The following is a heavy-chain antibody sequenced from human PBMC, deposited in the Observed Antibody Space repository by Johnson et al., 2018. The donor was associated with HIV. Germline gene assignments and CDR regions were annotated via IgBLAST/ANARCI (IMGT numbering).Heavy chain of an antibody. CDR2: IFGGGTT. Sequence: VQLVESGGGLVQPGGSLRLSCAASGFSVSNNYMSWVRQAPGKGLEWVSVIFGGGTTYYTDSVKVRFTISRDNSKNTLYLQMNSLRAEDTAVYYCARDYWNYGSSAFDIWGQGTMVTVSS. J-gene: IGHJ3*02. CDR1: GFSVSNNY. V-gene: IGHV3-66*01. CDR3: ARDYWNYGSSAFDI. D-gene: IGHD1-7*01.